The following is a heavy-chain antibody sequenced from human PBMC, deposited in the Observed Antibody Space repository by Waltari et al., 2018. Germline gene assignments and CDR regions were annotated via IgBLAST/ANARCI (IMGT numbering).Heavy chain of an antibody. Sequence: QVQLVESAGGVVQPGGSLRLSCSASGFTFTNYDMNWVRQAACKGLEWVACIRRDGSNSSYADSVKGRFTISRDNSKNTLYLQMNSLRAEDTAMYYCVKGTTSAYWGQGTLVTVSS. CDR2: IRRDGSNS. CDR1: GFTFTNYD. D-gene: IGHD4-4*01. CDR3: VKGTTSAY. J-gene: IGHJ4*02. V-gene: IGHV3-30*02.